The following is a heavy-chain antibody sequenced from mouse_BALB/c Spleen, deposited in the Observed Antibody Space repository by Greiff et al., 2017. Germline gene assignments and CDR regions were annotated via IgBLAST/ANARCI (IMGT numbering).Heavy chain of an antibody. Sequence: EVKLVESGGGLVKPGGSLKLSCAASGFTFSDYYMYWVRQTPEKRLEWVATISDGGSYTYYPDSVKGRFTISRDNAKNNLYLQMSSLKSEDTAMYYCARGIGTTRTWFAYWGQGTLVTVSA. J-gene: IGHJ3*01. CDR1: GFTFSDYY. CDR3: ARGIGTTRTWFAY. V-gene: IGHV5-4*02. D-gene: IGHD2-14*01. CDR2: ISDGGSYT.